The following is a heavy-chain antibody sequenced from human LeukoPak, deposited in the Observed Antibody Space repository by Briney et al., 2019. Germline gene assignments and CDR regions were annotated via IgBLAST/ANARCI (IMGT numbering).Heavy chain of an antibody. Sequence: GGSLRLYCAAPGFTLGTYWMHWVRQAPGKGLLWVSRLDTDGTDTAYADSVKGRFTISRDNAKNTLYLQMNSLRAEDTAVYYCARPRAYDSRDLDYWGQGTLVTVSS. J-gene: IGHJ4*02. CDR1: GFTLGTYW. CDR3: ARPRAYDSRDLDY. V-gene: IGHV3-74*01. D-gene: IGHD3-16*01. CDR2: LDTDGTDT.